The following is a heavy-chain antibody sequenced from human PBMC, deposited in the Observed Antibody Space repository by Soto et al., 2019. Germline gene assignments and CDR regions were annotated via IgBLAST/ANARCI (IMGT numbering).Heavy chain of an antibody. J-gene: IGHJ5*02. CDR2: IFSNDEK. V-gene: IGHV2-26*01. CDR3: ARILEQQLDNWFDP. D-gene: IGHD6-13*01. CDR1: GFSLSNARMG. Sequence: QVTLKESGPVLVKPTETLTLTCTVSGFSLSNARMGVSWIRQPPGKALEWLAHIFSNDEKSYSTSLKSRLTISKDTSKSQVVLTMTNMDPVATATYYCARILEQQLDNWFDPWGQGTLVTVSS.